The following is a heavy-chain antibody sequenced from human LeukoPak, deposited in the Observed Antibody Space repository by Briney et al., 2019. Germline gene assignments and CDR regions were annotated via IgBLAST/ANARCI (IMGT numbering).Heavy chain of an antibody. J-gene: IGHJ3*02. D-gene: IGHD5-18*01. CDR1: GFTFSSYG. V-gene: IGHV3-30*03. CDR3: ARTGGYSYGYFPLSDAFDI. Sequence: GGSLRLSCVASGFTFSSYGMHWVRQAPGKGLEWVAVISYDGSNKYYADSVKGRFTISRDNAKNSLYLQMNSLRAEDTAVYYCARTGGYSYGYFPLSDAFDIWGQGTMVTVSS. CDR2: ISYDGSNK.